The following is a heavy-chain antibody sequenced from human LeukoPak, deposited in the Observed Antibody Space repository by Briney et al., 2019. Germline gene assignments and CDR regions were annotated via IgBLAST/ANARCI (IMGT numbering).Heavy chain of an antibody. D-gene: IGHD4-17*01. Sequence: SETLSLTCAVSGYSISSGYYWGWIRQPPGKGLEWIGSIYHSGSTYYNPSLKSRVTVSVDTSKNQFSLKLSSVTAADTAVYYCARLRENGDYVIDYWGQGTLVTVSS. CDR2: IYHSGST. J-gene: IGHJ4*02. CDR1: GYSISSGYY. CDR3: ARLRENGDYVIDY. V-gene: IGHV4-38-2*01.